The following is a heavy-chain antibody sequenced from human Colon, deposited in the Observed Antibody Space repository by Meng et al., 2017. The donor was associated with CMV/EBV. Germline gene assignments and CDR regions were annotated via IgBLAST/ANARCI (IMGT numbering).Heavy chain of an antibody. CDR3: AGGTYQAWEVLYF. D-gene: IGHD3-10*01. Sequence: VQRTHWRAGLFKPSGTLSLTCVVSGGSFSNYYWSWIRQSPGKGLEWIGDIHQSGITNHNPSLKSRVTISIDTSKNQFSLKLSSVTTADTALYYCAGGTYQAWEVLYFWGQGTLVTVSS. J-gene: IGHJ4*02. CDR2: IHQSGIT. CDR1: GGSFSNYY. V-gene: IGHV4-34*01.